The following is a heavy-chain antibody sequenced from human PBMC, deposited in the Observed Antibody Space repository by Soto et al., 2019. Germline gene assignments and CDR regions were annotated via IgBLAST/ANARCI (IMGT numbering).Heavy chain of an antibody. CDR2: TYYNGNA. CDR1: GGSIDRSNYY. CDR3: AREAHVSSSGFDY. D-gene: IGHD3-22*01. V-gene: IGHV4-39*02. Sequence: SETLSLTCNVSGGSIDRSNYYWDWLRQPPGKGLEWIGTTYYNGNAYYNPSLKSRVSMSVDTSKNQFSLKLSSVTAADTAVYYCAREAHVSSSGFDYWGLGTLVTVS. J-gene: IGHJ4*02.